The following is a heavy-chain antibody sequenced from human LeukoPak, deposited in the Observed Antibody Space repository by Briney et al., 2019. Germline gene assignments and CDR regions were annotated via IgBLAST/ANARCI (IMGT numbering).Heavy chain of an antibody. D-gene: IGHD6-13*01. J-gene: IGHJ4*02. V-gene: IGHV3-23*01. CDR1: GFTFSSYT. CDR2: ITTSGGST. Sequence: GGSLRLSCAASGFTFSSYTMSWVRQAPGKGLEWVSTITTSGGSTYYADSVKGRFTISRDNSKNTLYLQMNSLRAEDTAVYYCAKDLRGSSWYVEDYFDYWGQGTLVTVSS. CDR3: AKDLRGSSWYVEDYFDY.